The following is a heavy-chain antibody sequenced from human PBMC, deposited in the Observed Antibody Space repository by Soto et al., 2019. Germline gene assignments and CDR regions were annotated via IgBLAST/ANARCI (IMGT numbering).Heavy chain of an antibody. CDR3: AREGYYSGSGVDY. CDR2: IYYNGST. J-gene: IGHJ4*02. D-gene: IGHD3-10*01. Sequence: QVQLQESGPGLVKPSETLSLTCTVSGGSISSDYWSWIRQPPGKGLEWIGYIYYNGSTNYNPSLKSRVTISVDTSKSQFSLKLSSVTAADTAVYYCAREGYYSGSGVDYWGQGTLVTVSS. CDR1: GGSISSDY. V-gene: IGHV4-59*01.